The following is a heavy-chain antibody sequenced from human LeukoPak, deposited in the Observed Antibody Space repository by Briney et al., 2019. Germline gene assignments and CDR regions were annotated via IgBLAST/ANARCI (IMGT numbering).Heavy chain of an antibody. CDR1: GGSISSTSYY. CDR2: IYYSGDT. V-gene: IGHV4-39*07. CDR3: SRQVVGNDY. D-gene: IGHD3-22*01. J-gene: IGHJ4*02. Sequence: SETLSLTCTVSGGSISSTSYYWGWIRQPPGKGLEWVGSIYYSGDTNYNPSLKSRVTLSIDTSKNQFSLRLNSVTAADTAVYYCSRQVVGNDYWGQGTLVTVSS.